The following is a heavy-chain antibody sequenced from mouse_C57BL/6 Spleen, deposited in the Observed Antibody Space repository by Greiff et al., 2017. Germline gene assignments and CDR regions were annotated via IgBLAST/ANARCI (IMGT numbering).Heavy chain of an antibody. V-gene: IGHV8-8*01. CDR2: IWWDDDK. CDR1: GFSLSTFGMG. J-gene: IGHJ4*01. D-gene: IGHD2-4*01. Sequence: QVTLKESGPGILQPSQTLSLTCSFSGFSLSTFGMGVGWIRQPSGKGLEWLAHIWWDDDKYYNPALKSRLTISKDTSKNQVFLKIANVDTADTATYYCARNYDYDRVAHYYAMDYWGQGTSVTVSS. CDR3: ARNYDYDRVAHYYAMDY.